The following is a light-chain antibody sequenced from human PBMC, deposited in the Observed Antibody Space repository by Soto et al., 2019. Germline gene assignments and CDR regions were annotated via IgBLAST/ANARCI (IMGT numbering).Light chain of an antibody. Sequence: DIQMTQSPSSLSASVGDRVTITCRASQGINNFVAWYQQKPGEVPKLLIYAASTLQSGVPSRFSGSGFGTDFVLTISSLEPEDVETYYCQKYDSVPLTFGGGTRVEIK. CDR1: QGINNF. V-gene: IGKV1-27*01. CDR3: QKYDSVPLT. CDR2: AAS. J-gene: IGKJ4*01.